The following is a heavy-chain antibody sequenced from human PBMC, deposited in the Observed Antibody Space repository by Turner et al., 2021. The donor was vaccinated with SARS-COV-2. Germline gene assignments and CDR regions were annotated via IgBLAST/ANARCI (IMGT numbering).Heavy chain of an antibody. Sequence: EVQLVESGGGLVKPGGSLRLSWAASGFTFSSYSMNWVRQAPGKGLEWVSSISSSGSYIYYADSVKGRFTISRDNAKNSLYLQMNSLRAEDTAVYYCARDHRPVVVPAAKRAGSYYYGMDVWGQGTTVTVSS. D-gene: IGHD2-2*01. J-gene: IGHJ6*02. CDR2: ISSSGSYI. CDR1: GFTFSSYS. V-gene: IGHV3-21*01. CDR3: ARDHRPVVVPAAKRAGSYYYGMDV.